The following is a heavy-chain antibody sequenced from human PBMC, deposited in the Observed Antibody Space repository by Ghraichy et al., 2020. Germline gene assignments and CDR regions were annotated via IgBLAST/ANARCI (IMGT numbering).Heavy chain of an antibody. CDR1: GFTFSTYG. V-gene: IGHV3-30*02. CDR2: IRYDGSNK. Sequence: GGSLRLSCAASGFTFSTYGMHWVRQAPGNGLGWVAFIRYDGSNKYFADSVKCRFTISRDSSKNTLGLQMDSLRPEDTAVYYCAKGASIVGAHYGMDFWGQGTTVTVSS. CDR3: AKGASIVGAHYGMDF. D-gene: IGHD1-26*01. J-gene: IGHJ6*02.